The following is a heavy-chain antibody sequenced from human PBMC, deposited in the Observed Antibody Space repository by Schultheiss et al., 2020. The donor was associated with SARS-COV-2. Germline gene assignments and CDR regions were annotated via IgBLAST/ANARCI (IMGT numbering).Heavy chain of an antibody. Sequence: GGSLRLSCAASGFTFSSYGMHWVRQAPGKGLEWVAVIWYDGSNKYYADSVKGRFTISRDNSKNTLYLQMNSLRAEDTAVYYCTTDPAGYSSGWHFDYWGQGTLVTVSS. D-gene: IGHD6-19*01. CDR1: GFTFSSYG. V-gene: IGHV3-33*08. J-gene: IGHJ4*02. CDR3: TTDPAGYSSGWHFDY. CDR2: IWYDGSNK.